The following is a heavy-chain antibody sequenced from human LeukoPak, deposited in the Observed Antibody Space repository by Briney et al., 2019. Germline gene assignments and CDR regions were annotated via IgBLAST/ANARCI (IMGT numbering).Heavy chain of an antibody. D-gene: IGHD2-2*01. CDR3: ARGLGYCTSTTCLLPFDY. V-gene: IGHV3-53*01. CDR2: IYSGGST. Sequence: PGGSLRLSCAASGITVSTYYMTWVRQAPGKGPECVSVIYSGGSTYYADSVKGRFTVSRDNSKNTLYLQMNSLRAEDTAMYYCARGLGYCTSTTCLLPFDYWGQGTLFTVSS. CDR1: GITVSTYY. J-gene: IGHJ4*02.